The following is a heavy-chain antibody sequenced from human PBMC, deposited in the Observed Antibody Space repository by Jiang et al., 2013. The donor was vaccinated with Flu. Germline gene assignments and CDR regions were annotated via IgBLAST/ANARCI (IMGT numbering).Heavy chain of an antibody. Sequence: GSGLVKPSETLSLTCTVSGGSISSYYWSWIRQPPGKGLEWIGYIYYSGSTNYNPSLKSRVTISVDTSKNQFSLKLSSVTAADTAVYYCARATRGGQWLVQYYFDYWGQGNPGHRLL. CDR3: ARATRGGQWLVQYYFDY. V-gene: IGHV4-59*01. D-gene: IGHD6-19*01. J-gene: IGHJ4*02. CDR2: IYYSGST. CDR1: GGSISSYY.